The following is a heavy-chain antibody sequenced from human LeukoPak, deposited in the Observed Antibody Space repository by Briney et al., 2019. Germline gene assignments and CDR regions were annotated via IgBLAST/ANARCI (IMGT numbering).Heavy chain of an antibody. D-gene: IGHD6-13*01. CDR1: GGSISSYY. CDR3: ARERRIAAAGTFDI. Sequence: PSETLSLTCTVSGGSISSYYWSWIRQPAGKGLEWIGRIYTSGSTNYNPSLKSRVTMSVDTSKNQFSLKLSSVTAADTAVYYCARERRIAAAGTFDIWGQGTMVTVSS. V-gene: IGHV4-4*07. CDR2: IYTSGST. J-gene: IGHJ3*02.